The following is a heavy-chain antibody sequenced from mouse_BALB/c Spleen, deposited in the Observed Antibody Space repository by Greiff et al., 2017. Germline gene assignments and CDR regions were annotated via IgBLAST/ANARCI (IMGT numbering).Heavy chain of an antibody. V-gene: IGHV5-17*02. Sequence: EVQVVESGGGLVQPGGSRKLSCAASGFTFSSFGMHWVRQAPEKGLEWVAYISSGSSTIYYADTVKGRFTISRDNPKNTLFLQMTSLRSEDTAMYYCARGSMITTGYAMDYWGQGTSVTVSS. J-gene: IGHJ4*01. CDR2: ISSGSSTI. CDR3: ARGSMITTGYAMDY. CDR1: GFTFSSFG. D-gene: IGHD2-4*01.